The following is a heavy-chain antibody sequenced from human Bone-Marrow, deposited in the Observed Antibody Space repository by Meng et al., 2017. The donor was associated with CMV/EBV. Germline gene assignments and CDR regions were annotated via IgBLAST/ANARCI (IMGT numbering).Heavy chain of an antibody. CDR1: GGSMKTSSYY. CDR2: IYYSGTT. D-gene: IGHD6-13*01. J-gene: IGHJ4*02. Sequence: SETLSLTCIVSGGSMKTSSYYWDWIRQSPGKGLEWIGSIYYSGTTYYNPSLKSRVTISVDTSKNQFSLKLSSVTAADTAVYYCARAAGTIDYWGQGTLVTVSS. CDR3: ARAAGTIDY. V-gene: IGHV4-39*07.